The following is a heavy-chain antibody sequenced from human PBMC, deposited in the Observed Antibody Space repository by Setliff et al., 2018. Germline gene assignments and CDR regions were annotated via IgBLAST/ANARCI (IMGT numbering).Heavy chain of an antibody. CDR3: ARQPSSGAYYNPRPYYFDY. CDR2: VYTSGST. D-gene: IGHD3-10*01. Sequence: SETLSLTCIVSGGSIGHYYWNWIRQPPGKGLEWIGYVYTSGSTNYNPSLKSRVTMSADTSNNQFSLNLRSVTAADTAVYFCARQPSSGAYYNPRPYYFDYWGQGTLVTVSS. V-gene: IGHV4-59*08. CDR1: GGSIGHYY. J-gene: IGHJ4*02.